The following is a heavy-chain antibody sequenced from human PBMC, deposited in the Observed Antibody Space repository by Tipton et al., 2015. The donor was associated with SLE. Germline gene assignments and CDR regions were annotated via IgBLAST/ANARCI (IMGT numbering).Heavy chain of an antibody. D-gene: IGHD3-22*01. CDR3: ARDDPDDPLSESSGVPGDY. J-gene: IGHJ4*02. CDR2: IYYSGST. Sequence: LRLSCTVSGGSISSSSYYWGWIRQPPGKGLEWIGSIYYSGSTYYNPSLKSRVTISVDTSKNQFSLKLSSVTAADTAVYYCARDDPDDPLSESSGVPGDYWGQGTLVTVSS. V-gene: IGHV4-39*07. CDR1: GGSISSSSYY.